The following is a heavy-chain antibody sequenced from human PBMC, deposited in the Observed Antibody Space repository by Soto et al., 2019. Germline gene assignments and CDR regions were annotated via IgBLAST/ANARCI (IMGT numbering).Heavy chain of an antibody. V-gene: IGHV1-3*01. J-gene: IGHJ4*02. CDR1: GYTFTSYA. D-gene: IGHD2-15*01. CDR2: INAGHGIA. CDR3: ARASVADHALKEANFDY. Sequence: ASVKVSCKASGYTFTSYAMHWVRQAPGQRLEWMGRINAGHGIANYAQKFQGRVTITADKSTSTAYMELSSLRSEDTAVYYCARASVADHALKEANFDYWGQGTLVTVSS.